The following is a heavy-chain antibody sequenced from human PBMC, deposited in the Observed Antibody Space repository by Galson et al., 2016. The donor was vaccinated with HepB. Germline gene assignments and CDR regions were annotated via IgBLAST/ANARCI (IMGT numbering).Heavy chain of an antibody. D-gene: IGHD5-18*01. V-gene: IGHV4-39*01. CDR2: IYYTGST. CDR3: IYSYGLLRFGMDV. Sequence: SETLSLTCTVSGGSISTSSSYWGWVRQPPGQGLEWIGTIYYTGSTDYKPSLTSRVTMSVDTSKNQFSLKLYSVTAADTAVYYCIYSYGLLRFGMDVWGQGTTVTVSS. CDR1: GGSISTSSSY. J-gene: IGHJ6*02.